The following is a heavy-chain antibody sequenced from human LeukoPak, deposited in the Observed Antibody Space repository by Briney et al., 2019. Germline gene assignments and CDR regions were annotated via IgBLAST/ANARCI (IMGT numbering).Heavy chain of an antibody. D-gene: IGHD7-27*01. CDR3: ARDNWGSLDAFDI. Sequence: GGSLRLSCAASGFTFSSYAMHWVRQAPGKGLECVSAISSNGGSTYYANSVKGRFTISRDNSKNTLYLQMGSLRAEDMAVYYCARDNWGSLDAFDIWGQGTMVTVSS. CDR2: ISSNGGST. J-gene: IGHJ3*02. V-gene: IGHV3-64*01. CDR1: GFTFSSYA.